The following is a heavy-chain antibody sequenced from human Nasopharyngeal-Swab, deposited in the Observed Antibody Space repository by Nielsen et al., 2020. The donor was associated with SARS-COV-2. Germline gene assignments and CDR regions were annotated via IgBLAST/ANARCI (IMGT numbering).Heavy chain of an antibody. CDR3: ARGGAARPGFDY. CDR2: IYYSGST. D-gene: IGHD6-6*01. V-gene: IGHV4-31*02. J-gene: IGHJ4*02. Sequence: WIRQPPGKGLEWIGYIYYSGSTYYNPSLKSRVTISVDTSKNQFSLKLSSVTAADTAVYYCARGGAARPGFDYWGQGTLVTSPQ.